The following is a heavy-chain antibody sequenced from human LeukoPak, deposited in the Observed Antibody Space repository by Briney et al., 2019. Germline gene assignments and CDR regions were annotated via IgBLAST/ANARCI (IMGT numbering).Heavy chain of an antibody. Sequence: GGSLRLSCGASGFTFSSYAVHWVRQAPGKGLEWVAVISYDGSNTYYADSVKGRITISRDNSKNTLYLQMNSLRPEDTAVYYCARDRWYSSAWYIDYWGQGTLVTVSS. J-gene: IGHJ4*02. CDR1: GFTFSSYA. D-gene: IGHD6-19*01. CDR2: ISYDGSNT. CDR3: ARDRWYSSAWYIDY. V-gene: IGHV3-30-3*01.